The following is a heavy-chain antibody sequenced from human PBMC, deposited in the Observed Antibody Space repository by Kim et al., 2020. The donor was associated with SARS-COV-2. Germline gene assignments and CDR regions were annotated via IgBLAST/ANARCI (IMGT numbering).Heavy chain of an antibody. CDR1: GGSISSGGYY. Sequence: SETLSLTCTVSGGSISSGGYYWSWIRQHPGKGLEWIGYIYYSGSTYYNPSLKSRVTISVDTSKNQFSLKLSSVTAADTAVYYCARAPSHSGYAVDYWGQGTLVTVSS. CDR3: ARAPSHSGYAVDY. V-gene: IGHV4-31*03. J-gene: IGHJ4*02. CDR2: IYYSGST. D-gene: IGHD5-12*01.